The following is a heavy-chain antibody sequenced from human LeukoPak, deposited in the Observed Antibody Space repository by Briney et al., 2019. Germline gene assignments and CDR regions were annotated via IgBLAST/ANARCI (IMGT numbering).Heavy chain of an antibody. CDR3: ARWGPTRNWFDP. CDR2: IDHSGST. V-gene: IGHV4-34*01. J-gene: IGHJ5*02. D-gene: IGHD7-27*01. Sequence: SETLSLTCAVYGESFSGYYWSWIRQPPGKGLEWIGEIDHSGSTNYNPSLKSRVTISVDTSKNQFSLKLSSVTAADTAVYYCARWGPTRNWFDPWGQGTLVTVSS. CDR1: GESFSGYY.